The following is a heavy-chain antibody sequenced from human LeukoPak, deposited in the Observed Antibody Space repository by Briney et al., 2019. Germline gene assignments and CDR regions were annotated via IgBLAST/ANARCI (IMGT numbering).Heavy chain of an antibody. CDR2: IKQDGSEK. Sequence: GGSLRLFCAASGFTFSSYWMSWVRQAPGKGLEWVANIKQDGSEKYYVDSVKGRFTISRDNAKNSLYLQMNSLRAEDTAVYYCARGSSVTVGVKDYWGQGTLVTVSS. V-gene: IGHV3-7*01. J-gene: IGHJ4*02. D-gene: IGHD2-21*01. CDR1: GFTFSSYW. CDR3: ARGSSVTVGVKDY.